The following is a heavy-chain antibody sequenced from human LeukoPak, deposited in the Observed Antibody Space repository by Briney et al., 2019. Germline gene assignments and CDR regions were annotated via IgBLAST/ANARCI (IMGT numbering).Heavy chain of an antibody. V-gene: IGHV3-7*01. CDR2: IKQDGSEK. CDR3: ARDGDTSGYTD. D-gene: IGHD3-22*01. CDR1: GFTFSLYW. J-gene: IGHJ4*02. Sequence: GGSLRLSCEASGFTFSLYWMSWVRQAPGKGLEWVANIKQDGSEKYYVDSVKGRFTISRDNAKNSLYLQMNSLRADDAAVYYCARDGDTSGYTDWGQGTLVTVSS.